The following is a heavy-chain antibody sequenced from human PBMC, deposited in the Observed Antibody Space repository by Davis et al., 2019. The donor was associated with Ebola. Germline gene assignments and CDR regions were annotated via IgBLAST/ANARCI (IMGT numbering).Heavy chain of an antibody. CDR1: GYSFTTYW. J-gene: IGHJ4*02. V-gene: IGHV5-10-1*01. CDR2: IGPSDSYT. CDR3: ARITEYYDILTGQKGWGYFDY. Sequence: GESLKISCSGSGYSFTTYWINWVRQMPGKGLEWMGMIGPSDSYTNYSPSFRGHVTVSVDRSISTAYLPWSSLKASDTAMYYCARITEYYDILTGQKGWGYFDYWGQGTLVTVSS. D-gene: IGHD3-9*01.